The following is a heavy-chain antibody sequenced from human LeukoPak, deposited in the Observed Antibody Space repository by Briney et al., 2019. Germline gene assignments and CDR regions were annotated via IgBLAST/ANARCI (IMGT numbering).Heavy chain of an antibody. Sequence: GGSLRLSCAASGFTFSSYDMHWVRQAPGKGLEWVAVISYDGSNKYYADSVKGRFTISRDNSKNTLYLQMNSLRAEDTAVYYCAKVGMGLLLNAFDIWGQGTMVTVSS. CDR1: GFTFSSYD. CDR3: AKVGMGLLLNAFDI. J-gene: IGHJ3*02. CDR2: ISYDGSNK. V-gene: IGHV3-30*18. D-gene: IGHD3-3*01.